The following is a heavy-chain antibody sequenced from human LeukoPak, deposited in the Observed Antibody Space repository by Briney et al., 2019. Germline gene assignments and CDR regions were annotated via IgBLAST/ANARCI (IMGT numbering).Heavy chain of an antibody. J-gene: IGHJ5*02. CDR3: ARDDGGYCSSTSCYLGWFDP. CDR1: GFAFSSYA. V-gene: IGHV3-21*01. Sequence: GGSLRLSCAASGFAFSSYAMNWVRQAPGKGLERVSSITSTSSYIYYADSVKGRFTISRDNAKNSLYLQMNSLRAEDTAVYYCARDDGGYCSSTSCYLGWFDPWGQGTLVTVSS. D-gene: IGHD2-2*03. CDR2: ITSTSSYI.